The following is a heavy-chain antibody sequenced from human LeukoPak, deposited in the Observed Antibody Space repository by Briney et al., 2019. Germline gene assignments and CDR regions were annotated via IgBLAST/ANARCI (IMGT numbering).Heavy chain of an antibody. CDR3: ARNKLNTVTTGWYFDL. J-gene: IGHJ2*01. Sequence: PGGSLRLSCAASGFTFSSYGMNWGRQAPGKGLEWVSFVSIGGTYIYYADSVKGRFTISRDDAKNSLYLQMNSLTAEDTAEYYCARNKLNTVTTGWYFDLWGRGTLVTVSS. V-gene: IGHV3-21*01. D-gene: IGHD4-17*01. CDR2: VSIGGTYI. CDR1: GFTFSSYG.